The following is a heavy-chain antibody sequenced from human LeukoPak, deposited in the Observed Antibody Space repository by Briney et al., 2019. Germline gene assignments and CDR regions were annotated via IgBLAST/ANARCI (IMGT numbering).Heavy chain of an antibody. V-gene: IGHV3-23*01. CDR1: GFTFSSYA. J-gene: IGHJ4*02. CDR3: ATGRTIVVVPAAMPDY. Sequence: GGSLRLSCAASGFTFSSYAMSWVRQAPGKGLEWVSVISGSGGSTYYADSVKGRFTISRDNSKNTLYLQMNSLRAEDTAVYYCATGRTIVVVPAAMPDYWGQGTLVTVSS. CDR2: ISGSGGST. D-gene: IGHD2-2*01.